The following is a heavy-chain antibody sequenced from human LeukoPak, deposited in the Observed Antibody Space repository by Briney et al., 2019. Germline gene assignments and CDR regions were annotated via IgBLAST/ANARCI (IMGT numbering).Heavy chain of an antibody. CDR3: ARAPSAATGYFDY. CDR2: IYYSGST. V-gene: IGHV4-31*03. J-gene: IGHJ4*02. CDR1: GGSISSGGYY. D-gene: IGHD6-13*01. Sequence: PSETLSLTCTVSGGSISSGGYYWSWIRQHPGKGLEWIWYIYYSGSTYYNPSLKSRVTISVDTSKNQFSLKLSSVTAADTAVYYCARAPSAATGYFDYWGQGTLVTVSS.